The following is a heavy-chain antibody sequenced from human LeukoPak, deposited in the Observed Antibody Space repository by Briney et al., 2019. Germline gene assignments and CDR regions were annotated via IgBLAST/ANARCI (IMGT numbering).Heavy chain of an antibody. Sequence: SETLSLTCTVCGGSISSGGYYWSWIRQHPGKGLEWIGYIYYSGSTYYNPSLKSRVTISVDTSKNQFSLKLSSVTAADTAVYYCARYDFWSMYGMDVWGQGTTVTVSS. D-gene: IGHD3-3*01. CDR3: ARYDFWSMYGMDV. CDR2: IYYSGST. V-gene: IGHV4-31*03. CDR1: GGSISSGGYY. J-gene: IGHJ6*02.